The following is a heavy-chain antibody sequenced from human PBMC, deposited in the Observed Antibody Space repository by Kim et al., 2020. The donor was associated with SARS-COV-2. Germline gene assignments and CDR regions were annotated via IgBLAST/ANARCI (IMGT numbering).Heavy chain of an antibody. Sequence: ASVKVSCKASGYTFTSYYMHWVRQAPGQGLEWMGIINPSGGSTSYAQKFQGRVTMTRDTSTSTVYMELSSLRSEDTAVYYCARDPVYDILTGYYIPFDYWGQGTLVTVSS. CDR2: INPSGGST. J-gene: IGHJ4*02. CDR1: GYTFTSYY. D-gene: IGHD3-9*01. V-gene: IGHV1-46*01. CDR3: ARDPVYDILTGYYIPFDY.